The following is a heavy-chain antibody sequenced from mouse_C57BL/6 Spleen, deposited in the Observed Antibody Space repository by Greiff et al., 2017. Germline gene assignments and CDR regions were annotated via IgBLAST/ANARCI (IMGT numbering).Heavy chain of an antibody. D-gene: IGHD1-1*01. J-gene: IGHJ4*01. V-gene: IGHV5-16*01. CDR2: INYDGSST. CDR3: AREGLRSPEEAMDY. CDR1: GFTFSDYY. Sequence: EVKVVESEGGLVQPGSSMKLSCTASGFTFSDYYMAWVRQVPEKGLEWVANINYDGSSTYYLDSLKSRFSISGDNAKNILYLQMSSLKSEDTAAYYCAREGLRSPEEAMDYWGQGTSVTVSS.